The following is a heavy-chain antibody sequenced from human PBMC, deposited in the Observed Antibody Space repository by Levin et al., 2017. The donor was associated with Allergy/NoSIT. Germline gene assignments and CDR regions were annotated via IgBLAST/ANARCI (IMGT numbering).Heavy chain of an antibody. CDR3: ARDDPYSSSWYSYSGTWNYYYYGMDV. V-gene: IGHV3-74*01. Sequence: GESLKISCAASGFTFSSYWMHWVRQAPGKGLVWVSRINSDGSSTSYADSVKGRFTISRDNAKNTLYLQMNSLRAEDTAVYYCARDDPYSSSWYSYSGTWNYYYYGMDVWGQGTTVTVSS. D-gene: IGHD6-13*01. J-gene: IGHJ6*02. CDR2: INSDGSST. CDR1: GFTFSSYW.